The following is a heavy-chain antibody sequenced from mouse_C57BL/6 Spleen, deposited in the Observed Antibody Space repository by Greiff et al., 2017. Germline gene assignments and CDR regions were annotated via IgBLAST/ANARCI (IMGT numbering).Heavy chain of an antibody. D-gene: IGHD2-14*01. V-gene: IGHV5-16*01. Sequence: EVKVVESEGGLVQPGSSMKLSCTASGFTFSDYYMAWVRQVPEKGLEWVANINYDGSSTYYMDSLKSRFIISRDNAKNILYLQMSSLKSEDTATDYCAREGYDDSGSLAYWGQGTLVTVSA. CDR2: INYDGSST. CDR1: GFTFSDYY. CDR3: AREGYDDSGSLAY. J-gene: IGHJ3*01.